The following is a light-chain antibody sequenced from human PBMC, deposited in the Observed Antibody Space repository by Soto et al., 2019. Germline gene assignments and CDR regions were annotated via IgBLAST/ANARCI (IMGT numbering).Light chain of an antibody. V-gene: IGKV3-11*01. J-gene: IGKJ4*01. CDR2: DAS. Sequence: EIVLTQSPATLSLSPGERATLSCRASQSVRTFLAWYQQKPGQAPRLLIYDASKRATGIPDRFSGSGSGTDFTLTIISLEPEDFAVYYCQQRSTWPPALSFGGGTKVEI. CDR1: QSVRTF. CDR3: QQRSTWPPALS.